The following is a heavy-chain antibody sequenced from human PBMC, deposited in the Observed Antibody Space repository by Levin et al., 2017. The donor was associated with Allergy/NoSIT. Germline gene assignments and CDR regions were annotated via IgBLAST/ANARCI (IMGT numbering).Heavy chain of an antibody. Sequence: ASVKVSCKASGYTFTSYGISWVRQAPGQGLEWMGWISAYNGNTNYAQKLQGRVTMTTDTSTSTAYMELRSLRSDDTAVYYCARARGYSSSSSSNWFDPWGQGTLVTVSS. CDR1: GYTFTSYG. CDR3: ARARGYSSSSSSNWFDP. V-gene: IGHV1-18*01. J-gene: IGHJ5*02. D-gene: IGHD6-6*01. CDR2: ISAYNGNT.